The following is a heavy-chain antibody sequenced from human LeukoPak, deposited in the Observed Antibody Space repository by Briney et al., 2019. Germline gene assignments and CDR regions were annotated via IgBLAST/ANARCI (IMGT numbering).Heavy chain of an antibody. J-gene: IGHJ3*02. CDR1: GFTFRSYA. Sequence: GGSLRLSCAASGFTFRSYAMTWVRQAPGKGLEWVSAISGSGGSTYYADSVKGRFTISRDNSKNTLYLQMNSLRAEDTAVYYCAKDRSSGWPREAFDIWGQGTMVTVSS. D-gene: IGHD6-19*01. V-gene: IGHV3-23*01. CDR3: AKDRSSGWPREAFDI. CDR2: ISGSGGST.